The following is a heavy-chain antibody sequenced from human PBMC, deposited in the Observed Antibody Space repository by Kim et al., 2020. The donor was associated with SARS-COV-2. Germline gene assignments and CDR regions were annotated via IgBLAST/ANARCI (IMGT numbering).Heavy chain of an antibody. CDR2: ISYSGST. J-gene: IGHJ4*02. D-gene: IGHD6-13*01. Sequence: SETLSLTCTVSGGSVSSGSYYWNWIRQPPGKGLEWIGCISYSGSTNYNPSLKSRVTISVDTSKNQFSLKLTSVIAADTAVYHCATSWKAAAGSWGQGTLVTVSS. CDR1: GGSVSSGSYY. CDR3: ATSWKAAAGS. V-gene: IGHV4-61*01.